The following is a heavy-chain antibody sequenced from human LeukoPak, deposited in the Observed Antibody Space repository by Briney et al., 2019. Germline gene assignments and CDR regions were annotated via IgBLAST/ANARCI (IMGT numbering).Heavy chain of an antibody. CDR2: ISWNSGSI. CDR3: AKGQGDTILGVVTCFDY. V-gene: IGHV3-9*01. D-gene: IGHD3-3*01. J-gene: IGHJ4*02. Sequence: GGSLRLSCAASGFTFNDFAMHWVRLTPGKGLEWVSGISWNSGSIGYADSVKGRFTISRDNAKNSLYLQMNSLRAEDTALYYCAKGQGDTILGVVTCFDYWGQGTLVTVSS. CDR1: GFTFNDFA.